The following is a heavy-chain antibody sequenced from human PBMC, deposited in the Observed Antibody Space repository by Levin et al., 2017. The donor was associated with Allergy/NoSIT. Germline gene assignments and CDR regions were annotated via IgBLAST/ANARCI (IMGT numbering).Heavy chain of an antibody. CDR2: INTSGGGA. CDR3: ARDLGASGAFDV. D-gene: IGHD3-16*01. Sequence: ASVKVSCKASGYTFTSYYMHWVRQAPGQGLEWMGIINTSGGGANYLQKFQGRVTITRDTSTSIVYMELSSLRFDDTAMYYCARDLGASGAFDVWGQGTLVTVSS. J-gene: IGHJ3*01. CDR1: GYTFTSYY. V-gene: IGHV1-46*01.